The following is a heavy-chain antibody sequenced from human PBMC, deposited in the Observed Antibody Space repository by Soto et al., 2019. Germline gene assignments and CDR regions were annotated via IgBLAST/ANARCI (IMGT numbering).Heavy chain of an antibody. CDR3: AKDRDDYRNYVFDY. CDR2: IGGSGSGGST. J-gene: IGHJ4*02. D-gene: IGHD4-4*01. Sequence: EVQLLESGGGLVQPGGSRSPSWAASGFPFTNFALTWVGQAPGKGREWVSIIGGSGSGGSTNYADSVKGRFTISRDNSKNPLYLQMNSLRVEDTAVYYCAKDRDDYRNYVFDYWGQGTLVTVSS. CDR1: GFPFTNFA. V-gene: IGHV3-23*01.